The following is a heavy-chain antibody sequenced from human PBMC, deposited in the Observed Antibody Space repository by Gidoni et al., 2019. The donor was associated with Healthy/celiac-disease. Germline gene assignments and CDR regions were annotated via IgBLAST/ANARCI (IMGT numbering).Heavy chain of an antibody. V-gene: IGHV1-69*04. D-gene: IGHD3-16*02. J-gene: IGHJ4*02. Sequence: QVQLVQSGAEVQKPGSSVKVSCKASGVTFSSYAISWVRQAPGQGLEWMGRIIPILGIANYAQKFQGRVTITADKSTSTAYMELSSLRSEDTAVYYCARGGAASGSYRPGPFDYWGQGTLVTVSS. CDR3: ARGGAASGSYRPGPFDY. CDR2: IIPILGIA. CDR1: GVTFSSYA.